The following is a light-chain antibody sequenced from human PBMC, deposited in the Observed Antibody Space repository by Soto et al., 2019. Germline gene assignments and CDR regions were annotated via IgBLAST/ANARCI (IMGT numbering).Light chain of an antibody. Sequence: QSALTQPASVSGSPGQSITISCTGTSSDVGGHNRVSWSQQHPGRAPKLIIYEVNKRPSGVATRFSGSKSGNTASLTISGLQPDDEADYYCSSFTGRSTWVFGGGTKLTVL. J-gene: IGLJ3*02. V-gene: IGLV2-14*01. CDR2: EVN. CDR1: SSDVGGHNR. CDR3: SSFTGRSTWV.